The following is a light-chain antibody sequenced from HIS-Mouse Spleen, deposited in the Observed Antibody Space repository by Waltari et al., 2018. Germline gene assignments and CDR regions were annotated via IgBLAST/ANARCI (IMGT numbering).Light chain of an antibody. J-gene: IGLJ2*01. CDR1: SSDVGGYNY. Sequence: QSALTQPASVSGSPGQSITIPCTGTSSDVGGYNYVPWYQQHPGKAPKLMIYDVSNRPSGVSKRFSGSKSGNPASLTISGLQAEDEADYYCSSYTSSSTEVFGGGTKLTVL. CDR3: SSYTSSSTEV. V-gene: IGLV2-14*03. CDR2: DVS.